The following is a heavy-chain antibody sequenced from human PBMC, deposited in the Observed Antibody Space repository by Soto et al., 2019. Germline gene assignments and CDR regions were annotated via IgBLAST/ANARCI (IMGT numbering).Heavy chain of an antibody. J-gene: IGHJ5*02. CDR1: CGSISSYY. Sequence: PSETLSLTCTVSCGSISSYYWSWIRQPAGKGLEWIGRIYTSGSTNYNPSLKSRVTMSVDTSKNQFSLKLSSVTAADTAVYYCARDHRDSSGYYPYNWFDPWGQGTLVTVSS. V-gene: IGHV4-4*07. CDR3: ARDHRDSSGYYPYNWFDP. CDR2: IYTSGST. D-gene: IGHD3-22*01.